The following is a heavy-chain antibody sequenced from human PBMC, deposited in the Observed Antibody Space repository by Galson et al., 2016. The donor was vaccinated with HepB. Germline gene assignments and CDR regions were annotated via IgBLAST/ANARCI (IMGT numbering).Heavy chain of an antibody. D-gene: IGHD6-13*01. CDR3: TRVHREGIAAAGLQI. CDR2: INSDGSST. CDR1: GFPFSNYW. V-gene: IGHV3-74*01. J-gene: IGHJ4*02. Sequence: LRLSCAASGFPFSNYWMHWVRQAPGKGPVWVSRINSDGSSTTYADSVKGRFTISRDNAKNTLYLQMNSLRAGDTALYYCTRVHREGIAAAGLQIWGQGTLVIVSS.